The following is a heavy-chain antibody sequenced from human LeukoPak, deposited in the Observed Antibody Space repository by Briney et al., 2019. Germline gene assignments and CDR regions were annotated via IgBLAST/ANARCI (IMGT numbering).Heavy chain of an antibody. V-gene: IGHV4-59*01. CDR1: GGSISSYY. J-gene: IGHJ3*02. CDR3: AGGGYDYVWGSYRPGDAFDI. Sequence: PSETLSLTCTVSGGSISSYYWRWIRQPPGKGLEWIGYIYYSGSTNYNPSLKSRVTISVDTSKNQFSLKLSSVTAADTAVYYCAGGGYDYVWGSYRPGDAFDIWGQGTMVTVSS. CDR2: IYYSGST. D-gene: IGHD3-16*01.